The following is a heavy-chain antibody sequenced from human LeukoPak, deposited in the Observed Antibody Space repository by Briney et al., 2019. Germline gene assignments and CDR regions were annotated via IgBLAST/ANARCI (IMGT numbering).Heavy chain of an antibody. V-gene: IGHV3-23*01. Sequence: PGGSLRLSCAASGFTFIDYAMSWVRQAPGKGLEWVSGISGGGASTYYAHSVKGRFTLSRDNSKNTMYLQMSSMRAEDTALYYCAKDVRSVATIIANWGQGTLVTVSS. J-gene: IGHJ4*02. D-gene: IGHD5-12*01. CDR1: GFTFIDYA. CDR2: ISGGGAST. CDR3: AKDVRSVATIIAN.